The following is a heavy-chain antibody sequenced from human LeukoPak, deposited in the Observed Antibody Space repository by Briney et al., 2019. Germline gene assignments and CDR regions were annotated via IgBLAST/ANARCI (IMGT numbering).Heavy chain of an antibody. D-gene: IGHD3-3*01. J-gene: IGHJ4*02. V-gene: IGHV3-15*01. CDR2: IKSKTDGGTT. CDR3: TTDPHDFSSRGNY. Sequence: PGGSLSLSFAASGFTFSNAWMSWVRQAPGKGLEWVGRIKSKTDGGTTDYAAPVKGRFTISRDDSKNTLYLQMNSLKTEDTAVYYCTTDPHDFSSRGNYWGQGTLVTVSS. CDR1: GFTFSNAW.